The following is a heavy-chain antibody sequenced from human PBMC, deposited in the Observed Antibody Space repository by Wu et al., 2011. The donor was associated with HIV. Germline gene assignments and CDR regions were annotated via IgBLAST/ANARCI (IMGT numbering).Heavy chain of an antibody. Sequence: QVQLVQSGAEVKKPGTSVKVSCKAAGGNFSSYSITWVRQAPGQGLEWMGGIIPISGTATYAQKFQDRVTITADKSTTTVDMELSDLRSEDTAMFYCTRLSYYGDSGYYYFDDWGQGTLVTVSS. J-gene: IGHJ4*02. CDR3: TRLSYYGDSGYYYFDD. V-gene: IGHV1-69*14. D-gene: IGHD3-22*01. CDR1: GGNFSSYS. CDR2: IIPISGTA.